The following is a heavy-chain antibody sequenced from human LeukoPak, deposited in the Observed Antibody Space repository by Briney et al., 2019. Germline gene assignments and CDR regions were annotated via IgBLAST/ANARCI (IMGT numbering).Heavy chain of an antibody. V-gene: IGHV3-21*01. D-gene: IGHD2-15*01. Sequence: GGSLRLSCATSGFTFSSYSMNWVRQAPGKGLEWVSSISDSSTYIYYADSVKGRFTISRDNAKNSLYLQMNSLRAEDTAVYYCASQIPFYCSAGSCSSYWGQGTLVTVSS. J-gene: IGHJ4*02. CDR2: ISDSSTYI. CDR1: GFTFSSYS. CDR3: ASQIPFYCSAGSCSSY.